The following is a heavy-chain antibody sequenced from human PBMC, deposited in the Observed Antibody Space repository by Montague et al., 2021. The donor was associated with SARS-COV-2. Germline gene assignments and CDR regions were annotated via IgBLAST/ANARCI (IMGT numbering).Heavy chain of an antibody. CDR2: IYWDDDK. Sequence: PALVKPTQTLTLTCTFSGFSLSTSGVGVGWIRQPPGKALEWLALIYWDDDKRYSPSLKSRLTITKDTSKNQVVLTMTNMDPVDTATYYCAHRYCSGGSCRWFDPWGQGTLVTVSS. CDR3: AHRYCSGGSCRWFDP. J-gene: IGHJ5*02. CDR1: GFSLSTSGVG. V-gene: IGHV2-5*02. D-gene: IGHD2-15*01.